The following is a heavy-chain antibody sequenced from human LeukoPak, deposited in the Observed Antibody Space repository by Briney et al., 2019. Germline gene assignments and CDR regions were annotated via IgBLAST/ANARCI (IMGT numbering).Heavy chain of an antibody. V-gene: IGHV4-4*02. CDR1: GGSISSSYW. J-gene: IGHJ5*02. CDR2: RYHSGST. Sequence: PSETLSLTCAGSGGSISSSYWWSWVRQPPGKGLEWIGERYHSGSTNYNPSLKRRVTISLDNSKNQFSLKLNSVTAADTAVYYCARGRLGLDPWGQGTLVAVSS. CDR3: ARGRLGLDP. D-gene: IGHD3-22*01.